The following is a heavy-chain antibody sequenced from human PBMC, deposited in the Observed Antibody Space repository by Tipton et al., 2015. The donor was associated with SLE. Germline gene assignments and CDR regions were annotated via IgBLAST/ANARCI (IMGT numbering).Heavy chain of an antibody. J-gene: IGHJ4*02. D-gene: IGHD4-17*01. CDR1: GFTFSDYY. CDR3: ARGLRVAVTTIDY. V-gene: IGHV3-11*01. Sequence: SLRLSCAASGFTFSDYYMSWIRQAPGKGLEWVSYISSSGSTIYYADSVKGRFTISRDNAKNSLYLQMNSLRAEDTAVYYCARGLRVAVTTIDYWGQGTLVTVSS. CDR2: ISSSGSTI.